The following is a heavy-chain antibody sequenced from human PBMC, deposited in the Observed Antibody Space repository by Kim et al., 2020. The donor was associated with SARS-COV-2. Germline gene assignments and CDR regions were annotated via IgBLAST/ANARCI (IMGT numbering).Heavy chain of an antibody. CDR3: ARVRRYFDPGFGLGWFDP. Sequence: TGRVTISVDTSKNQFSLKLSSVTAADTAVYYCARVRRYFDPGFGLGWFDPWGQGTLVTVSS. V-gene: IGHV4-59*01. J-gene: IGHJ5*02. D-gene: IGHD3-9*01.